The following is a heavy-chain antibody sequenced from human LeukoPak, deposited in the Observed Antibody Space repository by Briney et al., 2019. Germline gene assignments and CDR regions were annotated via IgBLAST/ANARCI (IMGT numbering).Heavy chain of an antibody. CDR2: VDHTGST. Sequence: PSETLSLTCTVSGGSISTYYWSWIRQPPGKGLEWIGYVDHTGSTNFNPSLNGRVSISRDTTKNLFSLRLRSVTAADTAVYFCARGRVSSSTWYSTYYYYFYMDVWGKGTTVTVSS. CDR3: ARGRVSSSTWYSTYYYYFYMDV. J-gene: IGHJ6*03. V-gene: IGHV4-59*01. D-gene: IGHD1-1*01. CDR1: GGSISTYY.